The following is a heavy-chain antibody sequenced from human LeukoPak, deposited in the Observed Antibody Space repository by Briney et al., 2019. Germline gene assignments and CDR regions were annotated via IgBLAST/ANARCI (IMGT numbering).Heavy chain of an antibody. CDR2: IYYSGST. J-gene: IGHJ4*02. CDR3: ARTHSSSFRF. CDR1: GGSISSSSYY. Sequence: SETLSFTCTVSGGSISSSSYYWGWIRQPPGKGLEWIGSIYYSGSTYYNPSLKSRVTISVDTSKNQFSLKLSSVTAADTAVYYCARTHSSSFRFWGQGTLVTVSS. D-gene: IGHD6-6*01. V-gene: IGHV4-39*01.